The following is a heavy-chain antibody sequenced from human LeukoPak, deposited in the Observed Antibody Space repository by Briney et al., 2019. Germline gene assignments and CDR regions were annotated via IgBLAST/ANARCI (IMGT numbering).Heavy chain of an antibody. V-gene: IGHV1-18*03. J-gene: IGHJ4*02. D-gene: IGHD6-19*01. CDR2: ISAYNGNT. CDR1: GYTFTSYG. CDR3: ARDHQLSGWPDY. Sequence: GASVKVSCKASGYTFTSYGISWVRQAPGQGLEWMGWISAYNGNTNYAQKLQGRVTMTTDTSTSTAYMELSSLRSEDMAVYYCARDHQLSGWPDYWGQGTLVTVSS.